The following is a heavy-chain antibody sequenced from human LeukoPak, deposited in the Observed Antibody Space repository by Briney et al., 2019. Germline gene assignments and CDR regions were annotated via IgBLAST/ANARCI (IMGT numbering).Heavy chain of an antibody. Sequence: GASVKVSCKASGFTFTSSAMQWVRQPRGQRLEWIGSIVVGSGNTNHAQKFQERVTITRDMSTSTAYMELSSLRSEDTAVYYCAAGLGDDSSGYPSFDYWGQGTLVTVSS. CDR3: AAGLGDDSSGYPSFDY. CDR1: GFTFTSSA. V-gene: IGHV1-58*02. J-gene: IGHJ4*02. CDR2: IVVGSGNT. D-gene: IGHD3-22*01.